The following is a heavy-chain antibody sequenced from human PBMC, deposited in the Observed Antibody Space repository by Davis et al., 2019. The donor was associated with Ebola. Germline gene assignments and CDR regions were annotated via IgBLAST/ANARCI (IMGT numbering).Heavy chain of an antibody. J-gene: IGHJ4*02. D-gene: IGHD3-16*01. CDR3: ARLMITFGGVHFDY. CDR1: GGSISSYY. Sequence: GSLRLSCTVSGGSISSYYWSWIRQPPGKGLEWIGYIYYSGSTNYNPSLKSRVTISVDTSKNQFSLQLSSVTAADTAVYYCARLMITFGGVHFDYWGQGTLVTVSS. V-gene: IGHV4-59*08. CDR2: IYYSGST.